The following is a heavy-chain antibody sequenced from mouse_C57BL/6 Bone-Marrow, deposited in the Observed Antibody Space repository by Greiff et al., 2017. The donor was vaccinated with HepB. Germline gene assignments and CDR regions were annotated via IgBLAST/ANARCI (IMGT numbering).Heavy chain of an antibody. J-gene: IGHJ3*01. CDR2: ISYDGSN. CDR3: ARAPAANWDFACFAY. CDR1: GYSITSGYS. Sequence: DVQLQESGPGLVKPSQSLSLTCSVPGYSITSGYSWNWIRQFPGNKLAWLGYISYDGSNNDNPSLKNRISITRDTAKNQFFLKLNSVTTEDTATYDCARAPAANWDFACFAYWGQGTLVTVSA. V-gene: IGHV3-6*01. D-gene: IGHD4-1*01.